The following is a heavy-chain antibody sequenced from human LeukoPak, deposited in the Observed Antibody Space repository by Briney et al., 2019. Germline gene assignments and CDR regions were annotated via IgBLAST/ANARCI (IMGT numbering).Heavy chain of an antibody. J-gene: IGHJ4*02. V-gene: IGHV1-2*02. D-gene: IGHD3-22*01. CDR2: INPNSGGT. Sequence: ASVKVSCKASGYTFTGYYMHWVGQAPGQGLEWMGWINPNSGGTNYAQKFQGRVTMTRDTSISTAYMELSRLRSDDTAVYYCARRYYYDSSGYYPLDYWGQGTLVTVSS. CDR1: GYTFTGYY. CDR3: ARRYYYDSSGYYPLDY.